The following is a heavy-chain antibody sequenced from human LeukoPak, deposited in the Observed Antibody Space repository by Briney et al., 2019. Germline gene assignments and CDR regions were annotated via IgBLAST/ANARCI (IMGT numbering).Heavy chain of an antibody. Sequence: KPSETLSLTCTVSGGSISSSSYYWGWIRQPPGKGLEWIGSIYYSGSTYYNPSLMSRVTISVDTSKNQFSLKLSSVTAADTAVYYCARERRGIAVAGPYYWGQGTLVTVSS. CDR2: IYYSGST. CDR3: ARERRGIAVAGPYY. J-gene: IGHJ4*02. CDR1: GGSISSSSYY. V-gene: IGHV4-39*07. D-gene: IGHD6-19*01.